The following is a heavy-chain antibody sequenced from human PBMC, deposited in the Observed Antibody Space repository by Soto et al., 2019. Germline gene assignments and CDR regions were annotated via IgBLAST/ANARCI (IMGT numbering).Heavy chain of an antibody. CDR3: ARDPRVVGASGVGYNGMDV. D-gene: IGHD1-26*01. CDR1: GYTFTSFF. J-gene: IGHJ6*02. Sequence: WASVKVSCKASGYTFTSFFVHWVRQAPGQRLEWMGWINPDNGNTKYSQKFQGRVTITRDTSASTAYMEVSSLRSEDTAVYYCARDPRVVGASGVGYNGMDVWGQGTTVTVSS. CDR2: INPDNGNT. V-gene: IGHV1-3*01.